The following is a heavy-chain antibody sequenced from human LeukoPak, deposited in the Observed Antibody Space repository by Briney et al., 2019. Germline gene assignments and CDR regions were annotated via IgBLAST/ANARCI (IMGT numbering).Heavy chain of an antibody. CDR2: IYYTGST. J-gene: IGHJ5*02. Sequence: PSETLSLTCTVSGGPISTYQWSWIRQPPGKGLEWIGYIYYTGSTNYNPSLRSRVPISLDTSKNQFSLRVNSVTAADTAVYYCARRTTVTPNWFDPWGQGTLVTVSS. D-gene: IGHD4-17*01. CDR1: GGPISTYQ. CDR3: ARRTTVTPNWFDP. V-gene: IGHV4-59*12.